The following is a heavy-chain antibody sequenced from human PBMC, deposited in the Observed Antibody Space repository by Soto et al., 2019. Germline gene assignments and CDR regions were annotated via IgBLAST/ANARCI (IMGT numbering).Heavy chain of an antibody. V-gene: IGHV3-73*02. D-gene: IGHD6-19*01. Sequence: EVQLVESGGGLVQPGGSLKLSCAASGFTFSGSTIHWVRQTSGKGLEWVGRIPSKTNTYATAYAASVKGRFTMSRDDSKNTAYLQMNSLKTEETAVYYCTRQHLDVPVASAIDYWGQGTLVTVSS. CDR3: TRQHLDVPVASAIDY. CDR1: GFTFSGST. J-gene: IGHJ4*02. CDR2: IPSKTNTYAT.